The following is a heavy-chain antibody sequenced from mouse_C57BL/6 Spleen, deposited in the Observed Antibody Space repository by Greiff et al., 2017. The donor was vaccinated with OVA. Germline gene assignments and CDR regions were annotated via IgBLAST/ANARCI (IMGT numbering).Heavy chain of an antibody. V-gene: IGHV1-15*01. CDR1: GYTFTDYE. CDR3: TRIYYYGSSHWYFDV. J-gene: IGHJ1*03. CDR2: IDPETGGT. Sequence: VKLMESGAELVRPGASVTLSCKASGYTFTDYEMHWVKQTPVHGLEWIGAIDPETGGTAYNQKFKGKAILTADKSSSTAYMELRSLTSEDSAVYYCTRIYYYGSSHWYFDVWGTGTTVTVSS. D-gene: IGHD1-1*01.